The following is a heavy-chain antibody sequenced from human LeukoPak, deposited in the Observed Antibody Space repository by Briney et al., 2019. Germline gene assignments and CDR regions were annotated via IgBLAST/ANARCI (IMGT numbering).Heavy chain of an antibody. Sequence: SLRVSCKASVGTFSSYAISWVRQAPGQGLEWMGGIIPIFGTANYTQKFQGRVTITTDESTSTAYMEVSTLRSEDTAVYYCARLYCSSTSCYPLGAFDIWGQGTMVTVST. D-gene: IGHD2-2*01. CDR1: VGTFSSYA. J-gene: IGHJ3*02. CDR3: ARLYCSSTSCYPLGAFDI. V-gene: IGHV1-69*05. CDR2: IIPIFGTA.